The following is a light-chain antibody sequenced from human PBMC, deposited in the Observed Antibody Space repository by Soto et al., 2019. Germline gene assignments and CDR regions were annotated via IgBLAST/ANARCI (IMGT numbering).Light chain of an antibody. J-gene: IGLJ1*01. CDR3: CSYAGSSTV. Sequence: QSALTQPGSVSGSPGQSITISCTGTSSDVGSYNLVSWYQQHPGKAPKLMIYEVSKRPSGVSNRFSGSKSGNTASLTISGLQAEDEADYYCCSYAGSSTVFGTGTKVTVL. CDR1: SSDVGSYNL. CDR2: EVS. V-gene: IGLV2-23*02.